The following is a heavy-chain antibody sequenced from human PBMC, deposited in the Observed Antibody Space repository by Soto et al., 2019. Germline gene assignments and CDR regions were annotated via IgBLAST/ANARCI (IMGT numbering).Heavy chain of an antibody. CDR3: AREGFCSGGSYYGILDS. J-gene: IGHJ4*02. D-gene: IGHD2-15*01. V-gene: IGHV3-72*01. CDR1: GFTFSDHY. Sequence: EVQLVESGGGLGQPGGSLRLSCAGSGFTFSDHYMDWVRQAPGKGLEWVGRVKNKDNSYSTESAASVKARFTISRDDSKNSLYLLMNSLKSEDTAVYYCAREGFCSGGSYYGILDSWGQGTLVTVSS. CDR2: VKNKDNSYST.